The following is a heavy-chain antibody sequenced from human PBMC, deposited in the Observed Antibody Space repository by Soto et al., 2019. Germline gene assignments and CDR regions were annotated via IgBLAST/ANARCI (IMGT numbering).Heavy chain of an antibody. V-gene: IGHV4-31*03. CDR1: GGSIRSGGYY. CDR3: AREKADAGFDFDY. Sequence: SETLSLTCTVSGGSIRSGGYYWSWIRQHPGKGLEWIGYIYYSGSTYYNPSLKSRVTISVDTSKNQFSLKLSSVTAADTAVYYCAREKADAGFDFDYWGQGTQVTVSS. CDR2: IYYSGST. J-gene: IGHJ4*02. D-gene: IGHD6-13*01.